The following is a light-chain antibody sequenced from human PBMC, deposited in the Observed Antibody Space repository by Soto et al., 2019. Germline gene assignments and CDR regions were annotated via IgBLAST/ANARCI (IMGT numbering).Light chain of an antibody. CDR2: DVT. CDR3: TSFTTAYTHV. J-gene: IGLJ1*01. V-gene: IGLV2-14*03. CDR1: SSNIGRYDY. Sequence: QSVLTQPASVSGYPGQSITVSCTGSSSNIGRYDYVSWYQQHPGKVPKLLIYDVTNRPSGVSDRFSGSKSGNTASLTISGLQAEDEADYYCTSFTTAYTHVFGTGTKVTVL.